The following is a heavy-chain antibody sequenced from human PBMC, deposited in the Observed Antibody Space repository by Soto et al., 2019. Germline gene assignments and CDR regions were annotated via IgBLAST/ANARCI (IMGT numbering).Heavy chain of an antibody. CDR2: IYYSGST. CDR1: GGSISSGGYY. D-gene: IGHD4-4*01. J-gene: IGHJ5*02. Sequence: QVQLQESGPGLVKPSQTLSLTCTVSGGSISSGGYYWSWIRQHPGKGLEWIGYIYYSGSTYYNPSITSRVTISVDKSNDAFSLKLISVTAADTAVYYGARSPAGRTTTFGFDPWGQGTLVTVSS. V-gene: IGHV4-31*03. CDR3: ARSPAGRTTTFGFDP.